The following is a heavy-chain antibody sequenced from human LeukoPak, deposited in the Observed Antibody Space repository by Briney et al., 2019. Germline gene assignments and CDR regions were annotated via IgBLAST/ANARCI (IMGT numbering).Heavy chain of an antibody. V-gene: IGHV1-8*01. CDR1: GYTFISYD. CDR3: ARALPLIDFYESSASISPRPAYDY. J-gene: IGHJ4*02. D-gene: IGHD3-22*01. CDR2: MNPNSGNT. Sequence: GASVKVSCKASGYTFISYDINWVRQATGQGLEWMGWMNPNSGNTGYAQKFQGRVTMTRNTSISTAYMELSSLRSEDTAVYYCARALPLIDFYESSASISPRPAYDYWGQGTLVTVSS.